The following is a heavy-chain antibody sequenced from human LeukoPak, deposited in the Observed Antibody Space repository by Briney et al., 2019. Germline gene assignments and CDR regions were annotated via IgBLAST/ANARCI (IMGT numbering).Heavy chain of an antibody. CDR3: AKEYVNYGDYVPYFDY. D-gene: IGHD4-17*01. V-gene: IGHV3-23*01. Sequence: PGGSLRLSCAASGFTFSSYAMSWVSQAPGKGLEWVSAISGSGGSTYYADSVKGRFTISRDNSKNTLYLQMNSLRAEDTAVYYCAKEYVNYGDYVPYFDYWGQGTLVTVSS. J-gene: IGHJ4*02. CDR2: ISGSGGST. CDR1: GFTFSSYA.